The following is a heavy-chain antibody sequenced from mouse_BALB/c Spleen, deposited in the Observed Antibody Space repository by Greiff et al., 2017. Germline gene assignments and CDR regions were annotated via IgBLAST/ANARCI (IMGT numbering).Heavy chain of an antibody. V-gene: IGHV1-5*01. J-gene: IGHJ4*01. D-gene: IGHD1-2*01. CDR2: IYPGNSDT. CDR1: GYTFTSYW. Sequence: VQLQQSGTVLARPGASVKMSCKASGYTFTSYWMHWVKQRPGQGLEWIGAIYPGNSDTSYNQKFKGKAKLTAVTSTSTAYMELSSLTNEDSAVYYCTRYYYGYEAMDYWGQGTSVTVSS. CDR3: TRYYYGYEAMDY.